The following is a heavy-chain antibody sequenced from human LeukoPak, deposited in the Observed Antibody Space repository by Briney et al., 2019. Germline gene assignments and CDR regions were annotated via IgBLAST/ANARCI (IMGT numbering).Heavy chain of an antibody. J-gene: IGHJ5*02. CDR3: ARVKLTGIQDWFDP. Sequence: GGSLRLSCAASGFTFDDYGMSWVRQVPGKGLERVSDINWNGGSTGYADSVKRRFTISRDNAKNSLYLQMNSLTAEDTALYFCARVKLTGIQDWFDPWGQGTLVTVSS. CDR2: INWNGGST. CDR1: GFTFDDYG. V-gene: IGHV3-20*04. D-gene: IGHD1-20*01.